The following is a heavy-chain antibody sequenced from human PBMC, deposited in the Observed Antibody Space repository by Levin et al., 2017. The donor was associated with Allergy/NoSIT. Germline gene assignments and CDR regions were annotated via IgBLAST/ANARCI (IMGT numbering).Heavy chain of an antibody. D-gene: IGHD3-10*01. CDR1: GGTFSSYT. V-gene: IGHV1-69*02. CDR2: IIPILGIA. CDR3: ARGGGYYGSGSSRYYYYYGMDG. Sequence: KISCKASGGTFSSYTISWVRQAPGQGLEWMGRIIPILGIANYAQKFQGRVTITADKSTSTAYMELSSLRSEDTAVYYCARGGGYYGSGSSRYYYYYGMDGWGQGTTVTVSS. J-gene: IGHJ6*02.